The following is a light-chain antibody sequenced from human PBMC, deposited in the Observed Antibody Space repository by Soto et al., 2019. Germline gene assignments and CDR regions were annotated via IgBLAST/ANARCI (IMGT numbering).Light chain of an antibody. Sequence: EMVMTQSPATLSVSPGERATLSCRASQSVSSSYLAWYQQKPGQAPRLLIYGASTRATGIPARFSGSGSGTEFTLTISSLQSGDFAVYYCQQYNNWPQTFGQGTKLEIK. J-gene: IGKJ2*01. CDR3: QQYNNWPQT. CDR2: GAS. CDR1: QSVSSSY. V-gene: IGKV3-15*01.